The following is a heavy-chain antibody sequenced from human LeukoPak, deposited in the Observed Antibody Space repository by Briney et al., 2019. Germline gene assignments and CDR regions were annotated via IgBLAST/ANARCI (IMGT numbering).Heavy chain of an antibody. CDR2: ISSSGSYI. V-gene: IGHV3-21*01. CDR1: EFTFSSYN. D-gene: IGHD3-3*01. J-gene: IGHJ4*02. CDR3: VREIFWSGYYSNLHFDY. Sequence: GGSLRLSCAASEFTFSSYNMNWVRQAPGKGLEWVSSISSSGSYIYYADSVKGRFTISRDNAKNSLYLQMNSLRAEDTAVYYCVREIFWSGYYSNLHFDYWGQGTLVTVSS.